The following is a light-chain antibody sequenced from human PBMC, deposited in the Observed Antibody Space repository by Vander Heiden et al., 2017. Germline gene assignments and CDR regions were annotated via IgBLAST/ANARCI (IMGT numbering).Light chain of an antibody. J-gene: IGKJ4*01. Sequence: EIVSTQSPGTLSFSPGERATLSCRASQSVSSSYLAWYQQKPGQAPRLLIYGASSRATGIPDRFSGSGSGTDFTLTISRLEPEDFAVYYCQQYGSSPTTFGGGTKVEIK. CDR1: QSVSSSY. V-gene: IGKV3-20*01. CDR3: QQYGSSPTT. CDR2: GAS.